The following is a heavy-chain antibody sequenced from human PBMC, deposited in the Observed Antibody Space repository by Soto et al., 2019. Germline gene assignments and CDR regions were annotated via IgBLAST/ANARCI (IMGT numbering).Heavy chain of an antibody. CDR3: ARPDEGSYSSNHHHYNALDV. CDR1: GGIFRRYA. J-gene: IGHJ6*02. Sequence: QVQLLQSGAEVKKPGSSVKVSCTVSGGIFRRYAISWVRQAPGQGLEWLGGIVPIFGTTNYAQKFQGRVTITADESTSTAYKDLSSLRSDDTAVYYCARPDEGSYSSNHHHYNALDVWGQGTTVTVSS. CDR2: IVPIFGTT. D-gene: IGHD3-16*01. V-gene: IGHV1-69*01.